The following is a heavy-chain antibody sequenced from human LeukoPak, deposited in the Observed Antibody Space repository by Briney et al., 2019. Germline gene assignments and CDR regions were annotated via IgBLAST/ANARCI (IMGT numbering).Heavy chain of an antibody. CDR2: ISSSSSYI. J-gene: IGHJ4*02. Sequence: PGGSLRLSCAASGFTFSSYSMNWVRQAPGKGLGWVSSISSSSSYIYYADSVKGRFTISRDNAKNSLYLQMNSLRAEDTAVYYCARVVEYYDYVWGSYRTDLFDYWGQGTLVTVSS. D-gene: IGHD3-16*02. CDR3: ARVVEYYDYVWGSYRTDLFDY. CDR1: GFTFSSYS. V-gene: IGHV3-21*01.